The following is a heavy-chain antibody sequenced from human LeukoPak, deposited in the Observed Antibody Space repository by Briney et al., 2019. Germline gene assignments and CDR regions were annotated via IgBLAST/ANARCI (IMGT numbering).Heavy chain of an antibody. CDR3: AKESQSSSWYFSDY. D-gene: IGHD6-13*01. V-gene: IGHV3-23*01. J-gene: IGHJ4*02. Sequence: PGGSLRLSCAASGFTFSSYAMSWVRQAPGKGLEWVSAISGSGGSTYYADSVKGRFTISRDNSKNTLYLQMDSLRAEDTAVYYCAKESQSSSWYFSDYWGQGTLVTVSS. CDR2: ISGSGGST. CDR1: GFTFSSYA.